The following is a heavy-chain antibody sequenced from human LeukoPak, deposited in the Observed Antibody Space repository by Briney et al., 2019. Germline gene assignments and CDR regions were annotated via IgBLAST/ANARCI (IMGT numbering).Heavy chain of an antibody. CDR2: FDPEDGET. D-gene: IGHD5-24*01. J-gene: IGHJ5*02. CDR1: GYTLTELS. V-gene: IGHV1-24*01. Sequence: ASVKVSCKVSGYTLTELSMHWVRQAPGKGLEWMGGFDPEDGETIYAQKFQGRVTMTEDTSTDTAYMELSSLRSEDTALYYCARAPIITNSWYWFDHWGQGTLVTVSS. CDR3: ARAPIITNSWYWFDH.